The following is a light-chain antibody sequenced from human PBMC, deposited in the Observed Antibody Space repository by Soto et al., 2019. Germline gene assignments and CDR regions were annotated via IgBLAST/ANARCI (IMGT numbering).Light chain of an antibody. V-gene: IGKV2-30*01. Sequence: EVVMTQSPLSLPVTLGQPASISCRSSQSLAYIDGNTYLSWFQQRPGQSPRRLIYKVSNRESGVPERIHGSGSCTDFTLKISRVEADDVGVFYCMPGTPWPPYTFGQGNKMEIK. CDR3: MPGTPWPPYT. CDR2: KVS. CDR1: QSLAYIDGNTY. J-gene: IGKJ2*01.